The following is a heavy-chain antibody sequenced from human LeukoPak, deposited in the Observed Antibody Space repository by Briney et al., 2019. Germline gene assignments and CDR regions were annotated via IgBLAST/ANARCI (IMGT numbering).Heavy chain of an antibody. CDR3: AKDGYCGSSSCVY. CDR2: ITASGAGI. V-gene: IGHV3-23*01. CDR1: GFPFSSYA. Sequence: PGGSLRLSCEASGFPFSSYAMTWVRQAPGKGLEWVSTITASGAGIDYADSVKGRFTISRDNSKNRLYLQMNSLRAEDTAVYYCAKDGYCGSSSCVYWGQGTLVTVSS. D-gene: IGHD2-2*03. J-gene: IGHJ4*02.